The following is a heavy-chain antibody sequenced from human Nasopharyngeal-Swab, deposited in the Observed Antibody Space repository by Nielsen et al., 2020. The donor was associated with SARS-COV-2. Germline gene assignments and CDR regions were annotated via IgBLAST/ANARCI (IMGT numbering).Heavy chain of an antibody. J-gene: IGHJ4*02. CDR3: ARDPGFGYYYDSSGYYDY. D-gene: IGHD3-22*01. CDR2: IKQAGSEK. Sequence: GESLKISCAASGFTFSSYWMSWVRQAPGKGLEWVANIKQAGSEKYYVDSVKGRFTISRDNAKNSLYLQMNSLRAEDTAVYYCARDPGFGYYYDSSGYYDYWGQGTLVTVSS. V-gene: IGHV3-7*01. CDR1: GFTFSSYW.